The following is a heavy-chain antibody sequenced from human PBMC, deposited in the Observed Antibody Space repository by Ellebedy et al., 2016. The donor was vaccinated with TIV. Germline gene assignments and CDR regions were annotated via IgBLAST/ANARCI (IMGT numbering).Heavy chain of an antibody. J-gene: IGHJ5*02. CDR3: ARGSHTSNWWNWFDP. V-gene: IGHV3-30*04. CDR2: ISYDGTYK. D-gene: IGHD6-13*01. CDR1: GFTFSRYS. Sequence: GGSLRLSXAASGFTFSRYSVHWVRQAPGKGLGWVAVISYDGTYKYYADSVKGRFTISRDNSKNTLYLQMNSLRAEDTAVYYCARGSHTSNWWNWFDPWGQGTLVTVSS.